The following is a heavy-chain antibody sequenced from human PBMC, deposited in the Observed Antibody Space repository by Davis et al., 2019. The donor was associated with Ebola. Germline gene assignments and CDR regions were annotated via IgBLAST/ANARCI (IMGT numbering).Heavy chain of an antibody. CDR2: MNPNSGNT. J-gene: IGHJ4*02. CDR3: ARSPPLYYDSSGYNDY. CDR1: GYTFTSYD. D-gene: IGHD3-22*01. V-gene: IGHV1-8*02. Sequence: ASVKVSCKASGYTFTSYDINWVRQATGQGLEWMGWMNPNSGNTGYAQKFQGRVTMTRDTSTSTVYMELSSLRSEDTAVYYCARSPPLYYDSSGYNDYWGQGTLVTVSS.